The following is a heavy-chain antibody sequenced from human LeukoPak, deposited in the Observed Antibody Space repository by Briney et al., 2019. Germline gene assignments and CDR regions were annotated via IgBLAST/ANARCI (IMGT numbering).Heavy chain of an antibody. J-gene: IGHJ5*02. CDR3: ARCSGGSCYSGFDP. D-gene: IGHD2-15*01. V-gene: IGHV4-59*08. CDR2: IYYSGST. Sequence: SETLSLTCTVSGGSISSYYWSWIRQPPGKGLEWIGYIYYSGSTNYNPSLKSRVTISVDTSKNQFSLKLSSVTAADTAVYYCARCSGGSCYSGFDPWGQGTLVTVSS. CDR1: GGSISSYY.